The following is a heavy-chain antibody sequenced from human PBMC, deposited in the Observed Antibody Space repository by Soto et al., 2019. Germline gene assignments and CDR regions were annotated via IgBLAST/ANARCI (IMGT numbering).Heavy chain of an antibody. J-gene: IGHJ4*02. CDR2: IWYDGSNK. V-gene: IGHV3-33*01. CDR1: GFTFSSYG. CDR3: ARDYNYYDSSGYYPGFDY. Sequence: MRLSCAASGFTFSSYGMHWVRQAPGKGLEWVAVIWYDGSNKYYADSVKGRFTISRDNSKNTLYLQMNSPRAEDTAVYYCARDYNYYDSSGYYPGFDYWGQGTLVTVSS. D-gene: IGHD3-22*01.